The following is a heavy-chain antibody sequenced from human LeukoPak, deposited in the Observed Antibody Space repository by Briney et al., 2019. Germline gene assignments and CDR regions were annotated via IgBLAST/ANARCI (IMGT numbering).Heavy chain of an antibody. V-gene: IGHV4-4*07. J-gene: IGHJ4*02. D-gene: IGHD3-3*01. CDR2: IYTSGST. CDR1: GGSISSYY. CDR3: AREYDFWSGYYYFDY. Sequence: PSETLSLTCTVSGGSISSYYWSWIRQPAGKGPEWIGRIYTSGSTNYNPSLKSRVTMSVDTSKNQFSLKLSSVTAADTAVYYCAREYDFWSGYYYFDYWGQGTLVTVSS.